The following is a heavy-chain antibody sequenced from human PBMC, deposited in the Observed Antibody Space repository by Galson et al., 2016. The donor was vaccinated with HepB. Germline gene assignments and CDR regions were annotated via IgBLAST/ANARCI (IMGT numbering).Heavy chain of an antibody. D-gene: IGHD2-21*01. J-gene: IGHJ6*02. Sequence: SVKVSCKASGGTVSTYAISWARQAPGQGLEWMGGIIPVFGPPNYARKFEGRVTITADESTSTVYVELNSLRSEDTAVYYCMLGSCSPRCYSHSPYYYYYGMDVWGQGTTVTVSS. CDR2: IIPVFGPP. CDR3: MLGSCSPRCYSHSPYYYYYGMDV. CDR1: GGTVSTYA. V-gene: IGHV1-69*13.